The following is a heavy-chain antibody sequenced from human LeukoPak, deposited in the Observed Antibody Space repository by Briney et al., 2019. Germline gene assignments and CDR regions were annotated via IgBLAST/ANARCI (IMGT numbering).Heavy chain of an antibody. V-gene: IGHV1-2*02. CDR2: ISPNSGDA. J-gene: IGHJ3*02. CDR1: GYTFTGHY. D-gene: IGHD6-13*01. CDR3: ARARQGAGTYAFDI. Sequence: ASVKVSGKASGYTFTGHYMQWVRQAPGQGLQWMGWISPNSGDALHAQKFQGRVTMARGTSINTAYMELSNLRSDDTAVYYCARARQGAGTYAFDIWGQGTMVTVSS.